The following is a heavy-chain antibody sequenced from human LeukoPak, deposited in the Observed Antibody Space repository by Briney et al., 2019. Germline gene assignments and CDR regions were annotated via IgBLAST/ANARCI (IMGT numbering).Heavy chain of an antibody. Sequence: ASVKVSCKASGGTFSSYAISWVRQAPGQGLEWMGRIIPILGIANYAQKFQGRVTITADKSTSTAYMELSSLRSEDTAVYYCATSVDIVATTIYGMDVWGQGTTVTVSS. V-gene: IGHV1-69*04. D-gene: IGHD5-12*01. CDR1: GGTFSSYA. CDR2: IIPILGIA. CDR3: ATSVDIVATTIYGMDV. J-gene: IGHJ6*02.